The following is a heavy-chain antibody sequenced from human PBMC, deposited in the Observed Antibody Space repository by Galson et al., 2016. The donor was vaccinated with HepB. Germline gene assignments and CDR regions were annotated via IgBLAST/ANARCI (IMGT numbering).Heavy chain of an antibody. J-gene: IGHJ4*02. V-gene: IGHV3-23*01. Sequence: SLRLSCAASGFTFNNYAMSWVRQAPGKGLECVSVVSGSSSTTYYADSVKGRFTISKDNSRNTLYLQMNTLRAEDTAIYYCAKVYCSGANCPAGSYYFDYWGQGTLVTVSS. CDR1: GFTFNNYA. CDR2: VSGSSSTT. D-gene: IGHD2-15*01. CDR3: AKVYCSGANCPAGSYYFDY.